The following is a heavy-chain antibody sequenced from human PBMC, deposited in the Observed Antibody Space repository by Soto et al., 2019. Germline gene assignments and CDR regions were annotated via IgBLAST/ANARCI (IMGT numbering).Heavy chain of an antibody. J-gene: IGHJ4*02. CDR3: AKSSGWFHPFDY. D-gene: IGHD6-19*01. V-gene: IGHV3-23*01. CDR2: ISGSGGST. CDR1: GFTCSSYA. Sequence: PGGSLRLSCAASGFTCSSYALSWVRKAPGKGLEWVSVISGSGGSTYYAESVKGRFTISRDNSKNTLYLQMNSLRADDTAVYYCAKSSGWFHPFDYWGQGTLVTVSS.